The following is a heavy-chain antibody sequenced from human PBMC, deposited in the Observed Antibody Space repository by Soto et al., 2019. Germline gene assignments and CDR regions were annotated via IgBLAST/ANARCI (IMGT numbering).Heavy chain of an antibody. D-gene: IGHD3-3*01. V-gene: IGHV3-21*02. Sequence: EVQLVETGGGLVKPGGSQRLSCAASDFSFSDYVMNWVRQAPGKGLEWVSSISTSSRYIYYADSVKGRFTISRDNDKKSLFLQMDNLGVEDTATDFCATARSGTQDYNGMDFWGQGTTVIVS. J-gene: IGHJ6*02. CDR3: ATARSGTQDYNGMDF. CDR1: DFSFSDYV. CDR2: ISTSSRYI.